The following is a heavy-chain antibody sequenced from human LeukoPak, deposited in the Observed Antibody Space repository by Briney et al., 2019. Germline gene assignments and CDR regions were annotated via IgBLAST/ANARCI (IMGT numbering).Heavy chain of an antibody. D-gene: IGHD6-19*01. CDR3: AAHSSGWSDY. Sequence: TGGSLRLSCAASGFTFSSYGMHWVRQAPGKGLEWVGVISYDGSNKYYADSVKGRFTISRDNSKNTLYLQMNSLRAEDTAVYYCAAHSSGWSDYWGQGTLVTVSS. J-gene: IGHJ4*02. V-gene: IGHV3-30*03. CDR2: ISYDGSNK. CDR1: GFTFSSYG.